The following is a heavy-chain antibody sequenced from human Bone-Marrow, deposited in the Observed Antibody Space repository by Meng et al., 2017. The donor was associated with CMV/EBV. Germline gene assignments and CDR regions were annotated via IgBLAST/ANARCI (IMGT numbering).Heavy chain of an antibody. D-gene: IGHD2-2*01. CDR1: GYTFTSYG. CDR2: IIPILGIA. V-gene: IGHV1-69*04. Sequence: KVSCKASGYTFTSYGISWVRQAPGQGLEWMGRIIPILGIANYAQKFQGRVTITADKSTSTAYMELSSLRSEDTAVYYCARDHGPAAISYYGMDVWGQGTTVTVSS. CDR3: ARDHGPAAISYYGMDV. J-gene: IGHJ6*02.